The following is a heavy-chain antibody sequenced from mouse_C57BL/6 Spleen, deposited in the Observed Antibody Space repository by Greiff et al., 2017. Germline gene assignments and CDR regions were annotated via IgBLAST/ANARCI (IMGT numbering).Heavy chain of an antibody. D-gene: IGHD2-3*01. V-gene: IGHV5-4*01. CDR1: GFTFSSSA. J-gene: IGHJ2*01. CDR2: ISDGGSYT. CDR3: ARVDGYYYFDY. Sequence: EVQLVESGGGLVKPGGSLKLSCAASGFTFSSSAMSWVRQTPEKRLEWVATISDGGSYTYYPDNVKGRFTISRDNAKNNLYLQMSHLKSEDTAMYYCARVDGYYYFDYWGQGTTLTVSS.